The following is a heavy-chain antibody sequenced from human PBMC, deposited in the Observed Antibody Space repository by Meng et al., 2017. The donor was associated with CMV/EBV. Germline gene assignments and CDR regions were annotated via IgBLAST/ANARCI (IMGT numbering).Heavy chain of an antibody. CDR3: TRDAHLTTVTPNWFDP. V-gene: IGHV1-2*02. CDR2: INPNSGDT. D-gene: IGHD4-17*01. Sequence: QVEQVHFEAERGKPGDPVKGSCQASGDTFTDYYMHWVGQAPGQGLEWMGCINPNSGDTNYAQKFKGRVTMTRDTSISTAYMELSRLRSDDTAVYYCTRDAHLTTVTPNWFDPWGQGTLVTVSS. CDR1: GDTFTDYY. J-gene: IGHJ5*02.